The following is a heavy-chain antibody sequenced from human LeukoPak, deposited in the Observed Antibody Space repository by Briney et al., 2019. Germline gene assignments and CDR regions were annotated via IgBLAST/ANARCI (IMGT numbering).Heavy chain of an antibody. J-gene: IGHJ4*02. D-gene: IGHD6-13*01. CDR2: ISSSGSTI. V-gene: IGHV3-48*03. Sequence: GGSLRLSCAASGFTFSSYEMNWVRQAPGKGLEWVSYISSSGSTIYYADSVKGRFTISRDNAKNSLYLQMDSLRAEDTAVYHCARDSSSWSFDYWGQGTLVTVSS. CDR1: GFTFSSYE. CDR3: ARDSSSWSFDY.